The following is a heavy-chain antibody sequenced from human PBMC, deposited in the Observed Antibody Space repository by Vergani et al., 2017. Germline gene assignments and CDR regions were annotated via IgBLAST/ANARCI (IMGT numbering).Heavy chain of an antibody. CDR2: ISSSGSTI. CDR1: GFTFSSYE. J-gene: IGHJ4*02. Sequence: EVQLVESGGGLVKPGGSLRLSCAASGFTFSSYEMNWVRQAPGKGLEWVSYISSSGSTIYYADSVKGRFTISRDNAKNSLYLQMNSLRAEDTAVYYCTRRHDSSSWQNIDYWGQGTLVTVSS. D-gene: IGHD6-13*01. CDR3: TRRHDSSSWQNIDY. V-gene: IGHV3-48*03.